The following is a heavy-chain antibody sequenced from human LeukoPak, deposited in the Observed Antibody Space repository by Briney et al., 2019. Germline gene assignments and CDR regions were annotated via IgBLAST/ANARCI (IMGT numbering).Heavy chain of an antibody. CDR2: IYYSGST. D-gene: IGHD6-25*01. CDR1: GGSVSSGPYY. Sequence: ESGPTLVNPSETLSLTCTVSGGSVSSGPYYWSWIRQPPGRGLEWIGYIYYSGSTNYSPSLKRRVTISLDTSKNQFSLKLSSVTAADTAVHYCARGLGGHVDYWGQGTLVTVSS. V-gene: IGHV4-61*01. J-gene: IGHJ4*02. CDR3: ARGLGGHVDY.